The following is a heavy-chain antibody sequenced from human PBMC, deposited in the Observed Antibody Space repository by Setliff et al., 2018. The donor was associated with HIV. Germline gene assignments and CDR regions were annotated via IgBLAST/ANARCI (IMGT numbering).Heavy chain of an antibody. V-gene: IGHV4-38-2*02. D-gene: IGHD3-9*01. CDR3: ARDRALRFSQSPSFNYFGV. Sequence: SETLSLTCLVFGYSITNGNYWAWIRQSPGKGLEWIGSIYSTGHTYYNPSHKSRLTMSVDTAKNRFSLKLISVTAADTAVYYCARDRALRFSQSPSFNYFGVWGQGALVTVSS. CDR1: GYSITNGNY. CDR2: IYSTGHT. J-gene: IGHJ4*03.